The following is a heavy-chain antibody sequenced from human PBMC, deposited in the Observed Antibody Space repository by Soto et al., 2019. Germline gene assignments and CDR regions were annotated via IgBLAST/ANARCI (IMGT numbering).Heavy chain of an antibody. CDR3: ARDGSGYRSRASPMDV. Sequence: QVQLVQSGAEVKKPGASVKVSCKASGDTFSSYAISWLRQAPGQGLEWMGGIIPIFGTANYAQKFQGRVTLTADESTSTAYMELSSLRSEDTAVYYCARDGSGYRSRASPMDVWGQGTTVTVSS. D-gene: IGHD3-22*01. CDR2: IIPIFGTA. V-gene: IGHV1-69*01. J-gene: IGHJ6*02. CDR1: GDTFSSYA.